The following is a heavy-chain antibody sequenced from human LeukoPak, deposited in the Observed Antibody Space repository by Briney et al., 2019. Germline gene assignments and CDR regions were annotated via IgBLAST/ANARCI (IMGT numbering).Heavy chain of an antibody. CDR1: GYTFTSYG. CDR3: ARGQLGADY. V-gene: IGHV1-2*02. D-gene: IGHD6-6*01. CDR2: INPNSGGT. J-gene: IGHJ4*02. Sequence: GSVKVSCEASGYTFTSYGISWVRQAPGQGLEWMGWINPNSGGTNYAQKFQGRVTMTRDTSISTAYMELSRLRSDDTAVYYCARGQLGADYWGQGTLVTVSS.